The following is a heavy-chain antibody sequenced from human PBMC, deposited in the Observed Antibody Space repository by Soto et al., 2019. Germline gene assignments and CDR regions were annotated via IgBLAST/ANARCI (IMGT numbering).Heavy chain of an antibody. Sequence: PSETLSLTCAVSGGSISSGGYSWSWIRQPPGKGLEWIGYIYHSGSTYYNPSLKSRVTISVDRSKNQFSLKLSSVTVADTAVYYCARGIKPTPRTSYYFDYWGQGTLVTVSS. CDR2: IYHSGST. J-gene: IGHJ4*02. V-gene: IGHV4-30-2*01. CDR3: ARGIKPTPRTSYYFDY. CDR1: GGSISSGGYS. D-gene: IGHD2-15*01.